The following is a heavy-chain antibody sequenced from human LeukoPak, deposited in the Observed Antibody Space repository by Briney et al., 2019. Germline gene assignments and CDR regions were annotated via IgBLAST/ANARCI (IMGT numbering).Heavy chain of an antibody. CDR3: AKGGYSSGSIDY. CDR1: GFTFSSYS. V-gene: IGHV3-9*03. D-gene: IGHD6-19*01. J-gene: IGHJ4*02. Sequence: GGSLRLSCAASGFTFSSYSMNWVRQAPGKGLEWVSGISWNSGSIGYADSVKGRFTISRDNAKNSLYLQMNSLRAEDMALYYCAKGGYSSGSIDYWGQGTLVTVSS. CDR2: ISWNSGSI.